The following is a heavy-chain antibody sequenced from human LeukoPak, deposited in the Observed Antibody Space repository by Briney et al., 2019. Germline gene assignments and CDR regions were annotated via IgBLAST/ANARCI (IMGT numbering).Heavy chain of an antibody. CDR1: GFTFSSYA. J-gene: IGHJ4*02. Sequence: QPGGSLRLSCAASGFTFSSYAMTWVRQGPGKGLEWVSSIRGDSRDTYYADSVRGRFIISRDNSKNTLNLRLNSLKAEDTAVYFCAKEYCSNGVCYVGFDSWGQGTLVTVSS. D-gene: IGHD2-8*01. CDR2: IRGDSRDT. V-gene: IGHV3-23*01. CDR3: AKEYCSNGVCYVGFDS.